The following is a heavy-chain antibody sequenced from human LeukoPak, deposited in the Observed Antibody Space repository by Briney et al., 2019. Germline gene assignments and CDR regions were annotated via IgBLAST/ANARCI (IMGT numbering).Heavy chain of an antibody. D-gene: IGHD3-10*01. CDR1: GGTFSSYA. J-gene: IGHJ3*02. CDR3: ARDIGELLYVVDAFDI. V-gene: IGHV1-69*13. CDR2: IIPIFGTA. Sequence: ASVKVSCKASGGTFSSYAISWVRQAPGQGLEWMGGIIPIFGTANYAQKFQGRVTITADESTSTAYMELSSLRSEDTAVFYCARDIGELLYVVDAFDIWGQGTMVTVSS.